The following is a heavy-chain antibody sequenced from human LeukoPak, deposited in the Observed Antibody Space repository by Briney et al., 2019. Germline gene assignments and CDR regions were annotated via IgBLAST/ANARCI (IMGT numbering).Heavy chain of an antibody. CDR3: ARVYSSSSGTTFDY. J-gene: IGHJ4*02. V-gene: IGHV4-4*07. Sequence: PSETLSLTCTVSGGSISSYYWSWIRQPAGKGLERIGRIYTSGSTNYNPSLKSRVTMSIDTSKNQFSLNLTSVTAADTAVYYCARVYSSSSGTTFDYWGQGTLVTVSS. D-gene: IGHD6-6*01. CDR2: IYTSGST. CDR1: GGSISSYY.